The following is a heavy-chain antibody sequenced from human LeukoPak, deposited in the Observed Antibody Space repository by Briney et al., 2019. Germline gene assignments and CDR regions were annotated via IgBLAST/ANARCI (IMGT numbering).Heavy chain of an antibody. CDR3: SRGGNSYALPNDY. D-gene: IGHD5-18*01. V-gene: IGHV3-30-3*01. CDR1: GFTFDDYA. Sequence: PGRSLRLSCAASGFTFDDYAMHWVRQAPGKGLECVAVISYDGSDKYYADSVKGRFTISRDNSKNTLYLQMNSLRAEDTAVYYCSRGGNSYALPNDYWGQGTLVTVSS. J-gene: IGHJ4*02. CDR2: ISYDGSDK.